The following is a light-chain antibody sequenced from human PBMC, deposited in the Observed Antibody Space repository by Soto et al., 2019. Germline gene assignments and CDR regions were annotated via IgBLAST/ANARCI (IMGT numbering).Light chain of an antibody. CDR1: QTISSW. J-gene: IGKJ1*01. Sequence: DLQMTPSHSPLSGSVVALVTITGRASQTISSWLAWYQQKPGKAPKLLIYKASTLKSGVPSRFSGSGSGTEFTLTISSLQPDDFATYYCQHYNSYSEEFGQGTKVEIK. V-gene: IGKV1-5*03. CDR2: KAS. CDR3: QHYNSYSEE.